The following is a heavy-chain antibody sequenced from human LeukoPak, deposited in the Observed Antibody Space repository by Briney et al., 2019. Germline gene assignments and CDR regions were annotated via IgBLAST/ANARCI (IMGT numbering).Heavy chain of an antibody. CDR1: GFTFNNYG. CDR2: IWNDGSHA. V-gene: IGHV3-33*06. CDR3: AKDATEFGDAHFDS. Sequence: GGSLRLSCAASGFTFNNYGMHWVRQAPGKGLEWVAVIWNDGSHAYYEDFAKGRFTISRDNSRNTVYLQMNSLRAEDTAVYYCAKDATEFGDAHFDSWGQGTLVTVSS. D-gene: IGHD4-17*01. J-gene: IGHJ4*02.